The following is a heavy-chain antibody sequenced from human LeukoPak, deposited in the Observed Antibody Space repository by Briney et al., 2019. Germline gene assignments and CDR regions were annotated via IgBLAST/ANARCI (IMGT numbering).Heavy chain of an antibody. CDR1: GFSFSRYS. J-gene: IGHJ4*02. CDR3: ATGEELQPFDY. D-gene: IGHD1-26*01. Sequence: GGSLRLSCAASGFSFSRYSMNWVRQAPGKGLEWVSSISSGSSYIYYADSVKGRFTISRDNSKNSLYLQMNSLRAEDTAVYYCATGEELQPFDYWGQGTLVTVSS. V-gene: IGHV3-21*01. CDR2: ISSGSSYI.